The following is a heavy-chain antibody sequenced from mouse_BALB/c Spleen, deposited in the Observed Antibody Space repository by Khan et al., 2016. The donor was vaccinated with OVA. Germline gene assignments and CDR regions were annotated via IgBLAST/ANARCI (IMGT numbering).Heavy chain of an antibody. D-gene: IGHD1-1*01. CDR1: GYTFTDYY. J-gene: IGHJ3*01. CDR3: GRGNYYGSTSWFGY. V-gene: IGHV1-84*02. Sequence: QVQLQQSGPELVKPGASVKISCKASGYTFTDYYIKWVKQKTGQGLECIGWIYPGSGNIKYNEKFKDKATLTVDTSSRTAYMQLSSLTSEDTAVYCCGRGNYYGSTSWFGYWGQGTLVTVSA. CDR2: IYPGSGNI.